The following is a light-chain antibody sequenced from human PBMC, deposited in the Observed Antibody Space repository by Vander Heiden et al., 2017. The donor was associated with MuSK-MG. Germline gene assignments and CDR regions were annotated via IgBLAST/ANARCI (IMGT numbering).Light chain of an antibody. Sequence: DIVLTQTPLSLSVTPGQPASIACNASQRLLHTDGNTYLYWYLQKPGQPPQLLIPDVSIRLSGVPDRVSGSGSGTNVTLNISRVEAEDGGVYYCMQRIELPPDTFGQGTKVEIK. J-gene: IGKJ1*01. CDR3: MQRIELPPDT. CDR1: QRLLHTDGNTY. V-gene: IGKV2D-29*01. CDR2: DVS.